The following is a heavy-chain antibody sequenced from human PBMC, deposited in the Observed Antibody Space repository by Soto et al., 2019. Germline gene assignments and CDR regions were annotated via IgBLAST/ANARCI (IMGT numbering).Heavy chain of an antibody. CDR2: TYYRSKWYH. Sequence: SQTLSLTCAISGDSVSSNSAAWNWIRQSPSRGLEWLGRTYYRSKWYHDYAVSVKSRITINPDTSKNQFSLQLNSVTPEDTAVYYCARDRDSSSGGRYGMDVWGQGTTVTVSS. J-gene: IGHJ6*02. CDR3: ARDRDSSSGGRYGMDV. CDR1: GDSVSSNSAA. V-gene: IGHV6-1*01. D-gene: IGHD6-13*01.